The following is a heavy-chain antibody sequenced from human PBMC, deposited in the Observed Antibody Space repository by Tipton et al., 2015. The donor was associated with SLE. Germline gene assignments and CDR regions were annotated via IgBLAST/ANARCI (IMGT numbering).Heavy chain of an antibody. D-gene: IGHD5-18*01. CDR1: GASVTRGGYS. J-gene: IGHJ4*02. CDR2: IYDATTT. CDR3: AKDYNYDYPDHN. Sequence: LRLSCTVSGASVTRGGYSWSWIRQPPGKGLEFIGYIYDATTTYYNPSLKSRVTISADRSNNQFSLRLSSVTAADTAVYYCAKDYNYDYPDHNWGQGTLVIVSS. V-gene: IGHV4-30-2*01.